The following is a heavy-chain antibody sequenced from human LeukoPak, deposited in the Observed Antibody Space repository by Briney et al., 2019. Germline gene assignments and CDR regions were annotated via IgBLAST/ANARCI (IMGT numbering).Heavy chain of an antibody. CDR2: TSYRSKWYN. CDR3: ARDGGLGLDTLDI. J-gene: IGHJ3*02. Sequence: SQTLSLTCAISGDSVSSNSAAWNWIRQSPSRGLEWLGTTSYRSKWYNDYAEFVKSRIIVSPDTSRNQFSLHLNSVTPEDTAVYYCARDGGLGLDTLDIWGQGTMVTVSS. V-gene: IGHV6-1*01. D-gene: IGHD3-16*01. CDR1: GDSVSSNSAA.